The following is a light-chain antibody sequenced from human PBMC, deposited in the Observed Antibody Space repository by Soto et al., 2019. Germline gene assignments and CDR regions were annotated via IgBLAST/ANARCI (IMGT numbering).Light chain of an antibody. V-gene: IGKV3-15*01. CDR3: QQYYNWPSYT. J-gene: IGKJ2*01. CDR2: GAS. CDR1: QSVSSN. Sequence: EIVMTQSPATLSVSPGERATLSCRASQSVSSNLAWYQQKPGQAPSLLIYGASTRATGIPARFSGRGSGTEFTLTISSLQSEDFAVYYCQQYYNWPSYTFGQGTKLEIK.